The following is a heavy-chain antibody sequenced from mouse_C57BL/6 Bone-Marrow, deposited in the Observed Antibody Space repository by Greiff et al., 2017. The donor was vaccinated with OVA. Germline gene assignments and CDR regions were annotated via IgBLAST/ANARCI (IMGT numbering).Heavy chain of an antibody. D-gene: IGHD3-3*01. V-gene: IGHV10-1*01. J-gene: IGHJ3*01. CDR2: IRSKSNNYAT. Sequence: DAGGGLVQPKGSLKLSCAASGFSFNTYAMYWVRQAPGKGLEWVARIRSKSNNYATYYADSVKDRFTISRDDSESMLYLQMNNLKTEDTAMYYCVRGAAAWFAYWGQGTLVTVSA. CDR3: VRGAAAWFAY. CDR1: GFSFNTYA.